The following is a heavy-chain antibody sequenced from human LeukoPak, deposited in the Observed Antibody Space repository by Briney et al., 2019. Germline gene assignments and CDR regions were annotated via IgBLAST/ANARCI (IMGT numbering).Heavy chain of an antibody. Sequence: GASVKVSCKASGGAFSSYAISWVRQAPGQGLEWMGRIIPIFGTANYAQKFQGRVTITADESTSTAYMELSSLRSEDTAVYYCARGQGGSYYGQNFDYWGQGTLVTVSS. J-gene: IGHJ4*02. CDR3: ARGQGGSYYGQNFDY. V-gene: IGHV1-69*13. D-gene: IGHD1-26*01. CDR2: IIPIFGTA. CDR1: GGAFSSYA.